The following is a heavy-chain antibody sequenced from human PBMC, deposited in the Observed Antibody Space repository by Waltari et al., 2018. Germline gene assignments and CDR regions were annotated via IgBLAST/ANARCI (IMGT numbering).Heavy chain of an antibody. V-gene: IGHV3-7*01. J-gene: IGHJ4*02. CDR1: GVTLSSFW. Sequence: EVQLVESGGGLVQPGGSLSLSRAAPGVTLSSFWMNWVRQTPGKGLEWVAGIKQDGSEKYYADSVKGRFTISRDNAKNSLYLQMNSLRAEDTAVYYCATSGWYCFDYWGQGTLVTVSS. CDR3: ATSGWYCFDY. CDR2: IKQDGSEK. D-gene: IGHD6-19*01.